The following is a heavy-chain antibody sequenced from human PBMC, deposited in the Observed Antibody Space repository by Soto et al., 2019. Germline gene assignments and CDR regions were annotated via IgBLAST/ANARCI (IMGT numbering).Heavy chain of an antibody. CDR1: GGSFSGYY. Sequence: PSETLSLTCAVYGGSFSGYYWSWIRQPPGKGLEWIGEINHSGSTNYNPSLKSRVTISVDTSKNQFSLKLSSVTAADTAVYYCAGRARYMVRGVINGSDYWGQGTLVTVSS. J-gene: IGHJ4*02. D-gene: IGHD3-10*01. V-gene: IGHV4-34*01. CDR2: INHSGST. CDR3: AGRARYMVRGVINGSDY.